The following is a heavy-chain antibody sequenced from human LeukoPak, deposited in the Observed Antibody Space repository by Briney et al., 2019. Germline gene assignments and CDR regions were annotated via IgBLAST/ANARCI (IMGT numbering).Heavy chain of an antibody. CDR3: AKFTSSEVGTFDI. J-gene: IGHJ3*02. CDR1: GFTFSSYG. CDR2: IRYDGSNQ. D-gene: IGHD1-26*01. Sequence: GGSLRLSCAASGFTFSSYGMHWVRQAPGKGLEWVAFIRYDGSNQYYADSVKGRFTISRDNSKNTLYLQMSSLRAEDTAVYYCAKFTSSEVGTFDIWGQGTMVTV. V-gene: IGHV3-30*02.